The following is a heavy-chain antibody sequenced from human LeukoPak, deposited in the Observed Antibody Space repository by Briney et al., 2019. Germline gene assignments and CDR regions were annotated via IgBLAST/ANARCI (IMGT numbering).Heavy chain of an antibody. Sequence: ASVKVSCKASGYTFTGYYMHWVRQAPGQGLEWMGWINPNSGGTNYAQTFQGRVTMTRDTSISTAYMELSRLRSDDTAVYYCARDPEYYYDSSGYLVWGQGTLVTVSS. CDR1: GYTFTGYY. V-gene: IGHV1-2*02. CDR2: INPNSGGT. D-gene: IGHD3-22*01. J-gene: IGHJ4*02. CDR3: ARDPEYYYDSSGYLV.